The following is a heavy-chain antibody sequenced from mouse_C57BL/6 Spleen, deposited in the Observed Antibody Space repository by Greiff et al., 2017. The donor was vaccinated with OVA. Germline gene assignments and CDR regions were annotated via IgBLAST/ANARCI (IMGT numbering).Heavy chain of an antibody. Sequence: QVQLQQPGAELVKPGASVQMSCKASGYTFTSYWITWVKQRPGQGLEWIGDIYPGSGSTNSNEKFKSKAPLTVDTSSSTAYMQLSSQTAEYTAVYYGARGGYYGSSYDGYFDVWGTGTTVTVSS. CDR1: GYTFTSYW. CDR2: IYPGSGST. V-gene: IGHV1-55*01. D-gene: IGHD1-1*01. CDR3: ARGGYYGSSYDGYFDV. J-gene: IGHJ1*03.